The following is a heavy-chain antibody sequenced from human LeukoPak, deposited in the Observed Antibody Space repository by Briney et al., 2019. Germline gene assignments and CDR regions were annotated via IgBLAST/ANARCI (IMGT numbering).Heavy chain of an antibody. Sequence: SETLSLTCAVSGYSISSGYYWGWIRQPPGKGLEWIGSTYHGGSTYYNPSLKSRVTISVYTSKNQFSLKLSSVTAADTAVYYCAREDNVVVPAAISWFDPWGQGTLVTVSS. CDR2: TYHGGST. D-gene: IGHD2-2*01. V-gene: IGHV4-38-2*02. CDR3: AREDNVVVPAAISWFDP. CDR1: GYSISSGYY. J-gene: IGHJ5*02.